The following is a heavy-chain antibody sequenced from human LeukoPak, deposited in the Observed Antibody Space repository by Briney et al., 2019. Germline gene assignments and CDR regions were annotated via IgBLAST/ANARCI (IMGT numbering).Heavy chain of an antibody. V-gene: IGHV3-21*01. CDR3: AELGITMIGGV. Sequence: GRCLRLSWAASGFTFSSYSMNWVRQAPGKGLEWVSSISSSSSYIYYADSVKGRFTISRDNAKNSLYLQMNSLRAEDTAVYYCAELGITMIGGVWGKGTTVTISS. CDR1: GFTFSSYS. J-gene: IGHJ6*04. D-gene: IGHD3-10*02. CDR2: ISSSSSYI.